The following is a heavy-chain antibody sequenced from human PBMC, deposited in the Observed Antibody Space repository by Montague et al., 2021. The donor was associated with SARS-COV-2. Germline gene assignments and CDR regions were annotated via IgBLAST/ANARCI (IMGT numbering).Heavy chain of an antibody. J-gene: IGHJ6*02. V-gene: IGHV4-59*01. CDR1: GGSIDSYY. Sequence: SETLSLTCTVSGGSIDSYYWSWIRRPPGKGLEWIGCIFHSGRTYYNPSLKSRVSMSVDTSKNQVSLRLSSLTAADTAVYYCASGGYYDNTGYYSDYYYNMDVWGQGTTVTVSS. CDR3: ASGGYYDNTGYYSDYYYNMDV. CDR2: IFHSGRT. D-gene: IGHD3-22*01.